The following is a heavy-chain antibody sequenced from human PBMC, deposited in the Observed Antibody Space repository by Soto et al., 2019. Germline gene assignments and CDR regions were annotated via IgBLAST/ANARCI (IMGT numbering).Heavy chain of an antibody. D-gene: IGHD4-4*01. V-gene: IGHV1-69*12. J-gene: IGHJ4*02. Sequence: QVQLVQSGAEVKKPGSSLKVSCKASGGTFSSYAISWVRQAPGQGLEWMGGIIPIFGTANYAQKFQGRVTISADESTSTAHMELSSLRSEDTAVYYCARDGGVYDYSPFDYWGQGTRVTVSS. CDR3: ARDGGVYDYSPFDY. CDR2: IIPIFGTA. CDR1: GGTFSSYA.